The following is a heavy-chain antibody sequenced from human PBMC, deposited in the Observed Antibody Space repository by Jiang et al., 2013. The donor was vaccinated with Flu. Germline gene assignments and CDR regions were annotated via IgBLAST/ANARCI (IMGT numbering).Heavy chain of an antibody. CDR3: ARAPVEMATINLVGAFDI. CDR2: INPNSGGT. Sequence: VSCKASGYTFTGYYMHWVRQAPGQGLEWMGWINPNSGGTNYAQKFQGWVTMTRDTSISTAYMELSRLRSDDTAVYYCARAPVEMATINLVGAFDIWGQGTMVTVSS. J-gene: IGHJ3*02. V-gene: IGHV1-2*04. CDR1: GYTFTGYY. D-gene: IGHD5-24*01.